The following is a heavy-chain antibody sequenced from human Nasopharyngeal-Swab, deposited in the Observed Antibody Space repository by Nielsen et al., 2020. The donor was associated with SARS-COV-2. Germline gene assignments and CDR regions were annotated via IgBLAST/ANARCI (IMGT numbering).Heavy chain of an antibody. V-gene: IGHV4-34*01. J-gene: IGHJ6*02. CDR2: ISHSGST. Sequence: SETLSLTCAVYGGSFSGYYWSWIRQSPGKVLEWIGEISHSGSTKYNPSLKSRLTISVDTSNNQFSLKLTSVTAADTGVYYCARIKSGPYSSLYYYGLDVWGPGTTVTVSS. CDR1: GGSFSGYY. D-gene: IGHD1-26*01. CDR3: ARIKSGPYSSLYYYGLDV.